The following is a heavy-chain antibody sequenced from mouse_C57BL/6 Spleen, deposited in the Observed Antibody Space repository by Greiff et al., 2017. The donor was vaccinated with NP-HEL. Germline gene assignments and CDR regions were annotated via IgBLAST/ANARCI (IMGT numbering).Heavy chain of an antibody. CDR2: IDPENGDT. V-gene: IGHV14-4*01. CDR1: GFNIKDDY. Sequence: EVQLQQSGAELVRPGASVKLSCTASGFNIKDDYMHWVKQRPEQGLEWIGWIDPENGDTEYASKFQGKATITADTSSNTAYLQLSSLTSEDTAVYYFTTSRYGSSLDYWGQGTTLTVSS. J-gene: IGHJ2*01. D-gene: IGHD1-1*01. CDR3: TTSRYGSSLDY.